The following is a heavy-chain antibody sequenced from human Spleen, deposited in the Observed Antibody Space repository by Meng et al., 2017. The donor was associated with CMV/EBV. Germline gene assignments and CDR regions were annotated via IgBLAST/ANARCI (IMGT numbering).Heavy chain of an antibody. V-gene: IGHV3-21*01. CDR1: GFTFSSFA. CDR3: ARDPGYCSSTSCYFDYYYGLDV. J-gene: IGHJ6*02. D-gene: IGHD2-2*01. Sequence: GESLKISCAASGFTFSSFAMTWVRQAPGKGLEWVSSISRSNTYIYYADSVKGRFTISRDNAKNSLYLQMNSLRAEDTAVYYCARDPGYCSSTSCYFDYYYGLDVWGQGTTVTVSS. CDR2: ISRSNTYI.